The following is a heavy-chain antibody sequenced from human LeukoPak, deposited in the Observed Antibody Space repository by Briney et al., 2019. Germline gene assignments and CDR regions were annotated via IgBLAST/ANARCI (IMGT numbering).Heavy chain of an antibody. CDR3: ASGRHDFLH. V-gene: IGHV3-7*01. CDR1: GFVFSTYW. Sequence: GGSLRLSCAASGFVFSTYWVTWVRQAPGKGLEWVANINLDGTEEHYVDSSLKGRFTISRDNAKNSLYLQMTSLRVEDTAVYYCASGRHDFLHWGQGTLVTVSS. J-gene: IGHJ4*02. CDR2: INLDGTEE. D-gene: IGHD3/OR15-3a*01.